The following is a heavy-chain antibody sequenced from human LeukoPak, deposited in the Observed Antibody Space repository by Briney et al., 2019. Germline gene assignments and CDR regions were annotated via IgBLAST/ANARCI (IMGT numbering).Heavy chain of an antibody. D-gene: IGHD6-13*01. V-gene: IGHV3-7*01. J-gene: IGHJ6*03. CDR2: IKQDGSEK. Sequence: GGSLRLSCAASGFTLSSYWMSWVRQAPGKGLEWVANIKQDGSEKYYVDSVKGRFTISRDNAKNSLYLQMNSLRAEDTAVYYCARVIGDSTYMDVWGKGTTVTVSS. CDR3: ARVIGDSTYMDV. CDR1: GFTLSSYW.